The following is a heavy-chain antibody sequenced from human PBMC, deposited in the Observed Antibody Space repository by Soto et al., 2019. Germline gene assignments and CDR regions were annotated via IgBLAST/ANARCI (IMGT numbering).Heavy chain of an antibody. J-gene: IGHJ3*02. V-gene: IGHV3-74*01. CDR2: INSDGSST. Sequence: EVQLVESGGGLVQPGGSLRLSCAASGFTFSSYWMHWVRQAPGKGLVWVSRINSDGSSTSYADSVKGRFTISRDNAKNTRYLQMNSLRAEDTAVYYCARPAMVRVGAFDIWGQGTMVTVSS. CDR1: GFTFSSYW. CDR3: ARPAMVRVGAFDI. D-gene: IGHD5-18*01.